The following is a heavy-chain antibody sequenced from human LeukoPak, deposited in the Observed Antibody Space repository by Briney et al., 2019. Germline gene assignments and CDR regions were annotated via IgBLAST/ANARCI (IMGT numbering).Heavy chain of an antibody. CDR2: IYSGDST. J-gene: IGHJ4*02. D-gene: IGHD3-10*01. Sequence: PGGSLRLSCAASGFTVRSNYMSWVRQAPGKGLEWVSVIYSGDSTYYADSVKGRFTISRDNSKNTLFLQMNSLRAEDTAVYYCATGRGSGSYRFDYWGQGTLVTVSS. V-gene: IGHV3-53*01. CDR3: ATGRGSGSYRFDY. CDR1: GFTVRSNY.